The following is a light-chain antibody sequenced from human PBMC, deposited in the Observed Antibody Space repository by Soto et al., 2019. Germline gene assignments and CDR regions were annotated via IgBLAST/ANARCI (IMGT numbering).Light chain of an antibody. Sequence: DIQMSQSPSTLSASIGDRVTITCRASQSISGRLAWYQQKPGRPPKLLIYDVSFLESGVPSRFSGSGSGTDFNLTISSLRPDYFATFYCQQYKLYPYTFGQGTRLDI. V-gene: IGKV1-5*01. CDR3: QQYKLYPYT. J-gene: IGKJ2*01. CDR2: DVS. CDR1: QSISGR.